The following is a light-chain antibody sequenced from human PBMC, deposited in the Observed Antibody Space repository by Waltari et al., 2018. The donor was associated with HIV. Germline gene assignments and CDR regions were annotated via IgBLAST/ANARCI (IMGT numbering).Light chain of an antibody. CDR2: GNN. CDR3: QSYDSSLSAFV. J-gene: IGLJ1*01. V-gene: IGLV1-40*01. CDR1: SSNIGAGYD. Sequence: SVLTQPPSVSGAPGQRVTISCTGSSSNIGAGYDVHSSQQLPGTAPKLLIYGNNNRPSGVPDRFSGSKSGTSASLAITGLQAEDEADYYCQSYDSSLSAFVFGTGTKVTVL.